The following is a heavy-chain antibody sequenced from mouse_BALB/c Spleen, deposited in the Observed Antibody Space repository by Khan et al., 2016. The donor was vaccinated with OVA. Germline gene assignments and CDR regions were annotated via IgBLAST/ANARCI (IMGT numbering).Heavy chain of an antibody. CDR3: TRIYRSDFDY. Sequence: VRLQQSGPELVRPGASVKISCMASGYSFTGYFMNWVMQSHGKSLEWIGRINPHIGETFYNQRFKDKATLTVDESSSTAHMELRSLTSEDSAVYYCTRIYRSDFDYWGQGTTLTVSS. V-gene: IGHV1-20*01. CDR1: GYSFTGYF. D-gene: IGHD1-1*01. J-gene: IGHJ2*01. CDR2: INPHIGET.